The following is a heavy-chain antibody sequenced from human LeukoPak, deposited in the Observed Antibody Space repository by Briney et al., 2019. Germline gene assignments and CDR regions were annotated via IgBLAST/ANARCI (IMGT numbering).Heavy chain of an antibody. CDR3: AKDQELSPRYSGYDLRY. J-gene: IGHJ4*02. Sequence: PGGSLRLSCAASGFTFSSYAMSWVRQAPGKGLEWVSAISGSGGCTYYADSVKGRFTISRDNSKNTLYLQMNSLRAEDTAVYYCAKDQELSPRYSGYDLRYWGQGTLVTVSS. CDR1: GFTFSSYA. V-gene: IGHV3-23*01. D-gene: IGHD5-12*01. CDR2: ISGSGGCT.